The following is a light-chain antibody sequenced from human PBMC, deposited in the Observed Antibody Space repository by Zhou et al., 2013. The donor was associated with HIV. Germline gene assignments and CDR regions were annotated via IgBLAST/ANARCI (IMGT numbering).Light chain of an antibody. J-gene: IGKJ4*01. CDR3: QKYNSAPLT. Sequence: DIQMTQSPSSLSASVGDRVNMTCRASQGISNYLAWYQQKPGKVPKLLIYAASTLQSGVPSRLSGSGAGTNFTLTISSLQPEDVATYFCQKYNSAPLTFGGGTKVEIK. CDR2: AAS. CDR1: QGISNY. V-gene: IGKV1-27*01.